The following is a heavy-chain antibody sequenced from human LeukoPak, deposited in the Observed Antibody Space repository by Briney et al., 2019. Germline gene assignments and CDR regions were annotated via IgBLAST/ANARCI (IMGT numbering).Heavy chain of an antibody. CDR2: ISGSGGST. Sequence: GGSLRLSCAASGFTFSSYAMSWVRQAPGKGLEWVSAISGSGGSTYYADSVKGRFTISRDNSKNTLYLQMNSLRAKDTAVYYCAKGEWELPTDYYYYGVDVWGQGTTVTVSS. CDR1: GFTFSSYA. V-gene: IGHV3-23*01. J-gene: IGHJ6*02. D-gene: IGHD1-26*01. CDR3: AKGEWELPTDYYYYGVDV.